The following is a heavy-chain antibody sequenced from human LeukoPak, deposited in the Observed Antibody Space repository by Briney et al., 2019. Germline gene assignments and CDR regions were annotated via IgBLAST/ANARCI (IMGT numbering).Heavy chain of an antibody. CDR1: GDSISSYY. J-gene: IGHJ4*02. CDR2: IYYSGST. Sequence: PSETLSLTCTVSGDSISSYYWSWIRQPPGKGLEWIGYIYYSGSTNYNPSLKSRVTISVDTSENQFSLKLYSVTAADTAVYYCARDTAYFDYWGQGTLVTVSS. V-gene: IGHV4-59*01. D-gene: IGHD4-17*01. CDR3: ARDTAYFDY.